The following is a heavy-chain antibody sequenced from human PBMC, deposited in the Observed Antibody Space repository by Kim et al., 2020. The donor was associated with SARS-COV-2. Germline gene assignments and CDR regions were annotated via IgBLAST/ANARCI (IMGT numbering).Heavy chain of an antibody. CDR1: GGSISSSSYY. Sequence: SETLSLTCTVSGGSISSSSYYWGWIRQPPGKGLEWIGSIYYSGSTYYNPSLKSRVTISVDTSKNQFSLKLSSVTAADTAVYYCAREEGALGYCSSTSCYTPFDYWGQGTLVTVSS. CDR3: AREEGALGYCSSTSCYTPFDY. V-gene: IGHV4-39*07. D-gene: IGHD2-2*02. CDR2: IYYSGST. J-gene: IGHJ4*02.